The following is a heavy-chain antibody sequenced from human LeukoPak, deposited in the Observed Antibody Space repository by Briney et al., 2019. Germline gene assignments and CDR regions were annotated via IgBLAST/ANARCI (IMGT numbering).Heavy chain of an antibody. V-gene: IGHV4-39*02. CDR3: ARDVVVVAATAYYYYYGMDV. J-gene: IGHJ6*02. D-gene: IGHD2-15*01. CDR1: GGSISSSSYY. CDR2: IYYTRST. Sequence: SETLSLTCTVSGGSISSSSYYWGWIRQPPGKGLEWIGSIYYTRSTYYNPSLKSRVTISVDTSKNQFSLKLSSVTAADTAVYYCARDVVVVAATAYYYYYGMDVWGQGTTVTVSS.